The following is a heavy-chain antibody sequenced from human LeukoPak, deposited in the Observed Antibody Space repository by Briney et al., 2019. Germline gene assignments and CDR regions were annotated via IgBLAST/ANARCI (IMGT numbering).Heavy chain of an antibody. J-gene: IGHJ4*02. V-gene: IGHV1-18*01. CDR1: GYTFTSYG. CDR2: ISAYNGNT. CDR3: AREARDDILTGYYPYYFDY. D-gene: IGHD3-9*01. Sequence: GASVKVSCKASGYTFTSYGISWVRQAPGQGLEWMGRISAYNGNTNYAQKLQGRVTMTTDTSTSTAYMELRSLRSDDTAVYYCAREARDDILTGYYPYYFDYWGQGTLVTVSS.